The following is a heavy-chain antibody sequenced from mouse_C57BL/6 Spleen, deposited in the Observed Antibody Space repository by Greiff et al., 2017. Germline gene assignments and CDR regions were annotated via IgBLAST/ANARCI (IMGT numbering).Heavy chain of an antibody. CDR2: ISSGGSYT. D-gene: IGHD2-4*01. J-gene: IGHJ2*01. CDR1: GFTFSSYG. V-gene: IGHV5-6*01. Sequence: EVQVVESGGDLVKPGGSLKLSCAASGFTFSSYGMSWVRQTPDKRLEWVATISSGGSYTYYPDSVKGRFTISRDNAKNTLYLQMSSLKSEDTAMYYCARGGYYDYDGYFDYWGQGTTLTVSS. CDR3: ARGGYYDYDGYFDY.